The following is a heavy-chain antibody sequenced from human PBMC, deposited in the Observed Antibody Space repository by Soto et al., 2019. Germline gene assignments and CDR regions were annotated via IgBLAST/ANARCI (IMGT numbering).Heavy chain of an antibody. V-gene: IGHV3-7*01. CDR2: IKQDGSEK. D-gene: IGHD3-16*01. CDR3: ARTYYDYIWGSYDNWFDP. Sequence: GESLKISCAASGFTFSSYWMSWVRQAPGKGLEWVANIKQDGSEKYYVDSVKGRFTISRDNAKNSLYLQMNSLRAEDTAVYYCARTYYDYIWGSYDNWFDPWGQGTLVTVSS. J-gene: IGHJ5*02. CDR1: GFTFSSYW.